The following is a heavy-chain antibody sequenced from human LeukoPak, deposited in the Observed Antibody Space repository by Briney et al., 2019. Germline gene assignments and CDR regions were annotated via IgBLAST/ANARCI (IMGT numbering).Heavy chain of an antibody. J-gene: IGHJ4*02. D-gene: IGHD3-9*01. V-gene: IGHV3-33*06. CDR3: AKARRHYDILTGYEY. CDR1: GFTFSSYG. CDR2: IWYDGSNK. Sequence: GGSLRLSCASCGFTFSSYGMHWVRQAPGKGLEWVAVIWYDGSNKYYADSVKGRFTISRDNSKNTLYLQMNSLRAEDTAVYYCAKARRHYDILTGYEYWGQGTLVTVSS.